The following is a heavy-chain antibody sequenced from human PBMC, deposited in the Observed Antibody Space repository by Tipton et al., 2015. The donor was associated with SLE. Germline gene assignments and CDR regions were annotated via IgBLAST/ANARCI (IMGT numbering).Heavy chain of an antibody. D-gene: IGHD1-14*01. V-gene: IGHV3-15*01. CDR3: TAGKKRDY. CDR1: GFTFSNTW. J-gene: IGHJ4*02. Sequence: SLRLSCAASGFTFSNTWMTWVRQAPGKGLEWVGRIKSNSDGGATDYGAPVKGRFTISRDDSKNTLYLQMNSLKTEDTAIYYCTAGKKRDYWGQGTLVTASS. CDR2: IKSNSDGGAT.